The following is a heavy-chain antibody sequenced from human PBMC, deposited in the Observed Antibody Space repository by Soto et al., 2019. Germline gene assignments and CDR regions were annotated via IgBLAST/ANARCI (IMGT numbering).Heavy chain of an antibody. CDR1: GYTFSNYG. D-gene: IGHD6-6*01. V-gene: IGHV1-18*01. Sequence: ASVKVSCKASGYTFSNYGISWLRQAPGQGLEWMGWISAYNRNTDYAQKLQGRLTITTDTSTSTAYMELRSLRSDETAVYYCASRSGQLPYYFDYWGQGTLVTVSS. CDR3: ASRSGQLPYYFDY. J-gene: IGHJ4*02. CDR2: ISAYNRNT.